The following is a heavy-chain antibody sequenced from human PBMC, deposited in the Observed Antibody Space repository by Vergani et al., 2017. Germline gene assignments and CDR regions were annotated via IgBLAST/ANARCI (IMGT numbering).Heavy chain of an antibody. CDR1: GFTFSSYS. J-gene: IGHJ6*03. D-gene: IGHD3-10*01. Sequence: VQLVESGGGLVKPGGSLRLSCAASGFTFSSYSMNWVRQAPGKGLEWVSSISSSSSYIYYADSVKGRFTISRDNAKNSLYLQMNSRRAEDTAVYYCARDGGSGRRYYYCMDVWGKGTTVTVSS. CDR3: ARDGGSGRRYYYCMDV. CDR2: ISSSSSYI. V-gene: IGHV3-21*01.